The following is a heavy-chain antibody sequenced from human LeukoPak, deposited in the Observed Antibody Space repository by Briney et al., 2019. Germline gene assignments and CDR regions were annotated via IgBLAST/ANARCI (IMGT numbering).Heavy chain of an antibody. CDR3: ARSTMVRGVITNDAFDI. J-gene: IGHJ3*02. Sequence: PSETLSLTCTVSGGSISSYYWSWIRQPPGKGLEWIGYIYYSGSTNYNPSLKSRVTISVDTSKNQFSLKLSSVTAADTAVYYCARSTMVRGVITNDAFDIWGQGTMVTVSS. V-gene: IGHV4-59*01. D-gene: IGHD3-10*01. CDR1: GGSISSYY. CDR2: IYYSGST.